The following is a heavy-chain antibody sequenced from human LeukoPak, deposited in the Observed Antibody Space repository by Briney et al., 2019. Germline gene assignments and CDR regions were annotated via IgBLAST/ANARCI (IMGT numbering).Heavy chain of an antibody. Sequence: GASLRLSCAGSGFSFSSYDMLWVRQATGKGLEWVSAIGSGGDTYYAGSVKGRFTISRESAKNSFYLQMNSLSAGDTAVYFCARAVAGTDEIDSWGQGTLVTVSS. CDR1: GFSFSSYD. CDR3: ARAVAGTDEIDS. J-gene: IGHJ4*02. V-gene: IGHV3-13*01. D-gene: IGHD6-19*01. CDR2: IGSGGDT.